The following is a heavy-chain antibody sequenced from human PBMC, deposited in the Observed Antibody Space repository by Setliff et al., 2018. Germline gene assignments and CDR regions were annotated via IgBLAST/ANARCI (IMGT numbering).Heavy chain of an antibody. V-gene: IGHV4-38-2*01. CDR1: GYSISSGYY. Sequence: PSETLSLTCAVSGYSISSGYYWGWIRQPPGKGLEWIGSIYHSGSTYYNPSLKSRVTISVDTSKNQFSLKLSSVTAADTAVYYCARSAGYSSSWYNYYYGMGVWGQGTTVTVSS. J-gene: IGHJ6*02. CDR2: IYHSGST. D-gene: IGHD6-13*01. CDR3: ARSAGYSSSWYNYYYGMGV.